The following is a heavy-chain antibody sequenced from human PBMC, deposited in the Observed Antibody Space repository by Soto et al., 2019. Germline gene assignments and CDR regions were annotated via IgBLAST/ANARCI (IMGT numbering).Heavy chain of an antibody. D-gene: IGHD1-20*01. J-gene: IGHJ6*03. CDR3: AKEGITGTAYYYYYYYMDV. V-gene: IGHV3-30*18. CDR1: GFTFSSYG. CDR2: ISYDGSNK. Sequence: GGFLRLSCAASGFTFSSYGMQWVRQAPGKGLEWVAVISYDGSNKYYADSVKGRFTISRDNSKNTLYLQMNSLRAEDTAVYYCAKEGITGTAYYYYYYYMDVWGKGTTVTVSS.